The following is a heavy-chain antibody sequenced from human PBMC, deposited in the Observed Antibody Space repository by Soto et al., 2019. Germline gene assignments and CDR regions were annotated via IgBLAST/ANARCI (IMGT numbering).Heavy chain of an antibody. Sequence: QVQLVESGGGVVQPGRFLRLSCAASGFTFNTYGMHWVRQAPGKGLEWVAVIWYDGSKKYHADSVKGRFTISRDNSKNTLYLQMNSLRAEDTAVYYCVVAVGAKDYYYGMDVWGQGTTVTVSS. CDR2: IWYDGSKK. D-gene: IGHD1-26*01. V-gene: IGHV3-33*01. CDR1: GFTFNTYG. J-gene: IGHJ6*02. CDR3: VVAVGAKDYYYGMDV.